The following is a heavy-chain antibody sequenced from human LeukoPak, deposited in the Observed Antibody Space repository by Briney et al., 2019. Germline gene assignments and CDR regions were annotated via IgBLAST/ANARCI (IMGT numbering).Heavy chain of an antibody. J-gene: IGHJ4*02. D-gene: IGHD2-2*01. Sequence: GGSLRLSCAASGFTFNNYAMNWVRQAPGKGLEWVSAISGSGGSTYYADSVKGRFTISRDNSKNTLYLQMNSLRAEDTAVYYCAKGTRDSTDYPFDYWGQGTLVTVSS. V-gene: IGHV3-23*01. CDR1: GFTFNNYA. CDR2: ISGSGGST. CDR3: AKGTRDSTDYPFDY.